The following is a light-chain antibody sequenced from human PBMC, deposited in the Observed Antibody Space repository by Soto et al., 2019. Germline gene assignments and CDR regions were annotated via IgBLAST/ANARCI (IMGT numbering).Light chain of an antibody. J-gene: IGLJ1*01. Sequence: QSVLTQPASVSGSPGQSITISCTGTSSDIGSYNYVAWYQQFPGKTPKLIIYEVRNRPSGVSFRFSGSKSGNTASLTISGLQAEDEADYYCSSYTSSSTLNVFGTGTKVTVL. CDR3: SSYTSSSTLNV. CDR1: SSDIGSYNY. CDR2: EVR. V-gene: IGLV2-14*01.